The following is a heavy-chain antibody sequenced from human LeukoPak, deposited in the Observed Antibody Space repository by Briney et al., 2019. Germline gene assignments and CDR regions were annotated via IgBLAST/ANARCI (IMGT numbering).Heavy chain of an antibody. Sequence: GGSLRLSCAASGFTFSSYAMHWVRQAPGKGLEWVAVISYDGSNKYYADSVKDRFTISRDNSKNTLYLQMNSLRAEDTAVYYCARDRADFWSGPDVWGKGTTVTVSS. D-gene: IGHD3-3*01. J-gene: IGHJ6*04. V-gene: IGHV3-30*01. CDR3: ARDRADFWSGPDV. CDR2: ISYDGSNK. CDR1: GFTFSSYA.